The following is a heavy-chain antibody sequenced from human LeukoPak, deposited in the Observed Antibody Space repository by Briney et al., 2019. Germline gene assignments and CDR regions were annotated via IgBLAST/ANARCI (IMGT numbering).Heavy chain of an antibody. J-gene: IGHJ1*01. Sequence: PGGSLRLSCAASGFTFSTYDMHWVRQAAGKGLEWVSRVGTAGDTSYQDSVKGRFTVSREDAKNSLYLQMHSLTDGDAAVYYCARDRLLYYYDSGPTGYFQHWGQGTLVTV. CDR1: GFTFSTYD. CDR3: ARDRLLYYYDSGPTGYFQH. V-gene: IGHV3-13*01. CDR2: VGTAGDT. D-gene: IGHD3-22*01.